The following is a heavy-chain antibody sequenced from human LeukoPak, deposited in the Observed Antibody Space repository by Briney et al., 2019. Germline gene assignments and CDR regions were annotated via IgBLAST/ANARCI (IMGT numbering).Heavy chain of an antibody. CDR1: GFTFSSYS. Sequence: GGSLRLSCAASGFTFSSYSMNWVRQAPGKGLEWVSSISSSSSYIYYADSVKGRFTISRDNAKNSLYLQMNSLRAEDTAVHYCARVLEMATIYYFDYWGQGTLVTVSS. CDR2: ISSSSSYI. V-gene: IGHV3-21*01. D-gene: IGHD5-24*01. J-gene: IGHJ4*02. CDR3: ARVLEMATIYYFDY.